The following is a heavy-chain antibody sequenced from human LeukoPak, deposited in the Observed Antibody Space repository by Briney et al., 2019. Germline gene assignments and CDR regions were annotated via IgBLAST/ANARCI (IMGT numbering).Heavy chain of an antibody. Sequence: SVKVSCKASGSSYSSFAISWVRQAPGQGLEWMGRIIPILGIANYAQKFQGRVTITADKSTSTAYMELSSLRSEDTAVYYCAREDYYDSSGYYRSWGQGTLVTVSS. CDR1: GSSYSSFA. CDR3: AREDYYDSSGYYRS. J-gene: IGHJ5*02. D-gene: IGHD3-22*01. V-gene: IGHV1-69*04. CDR2: IIPILGIA.